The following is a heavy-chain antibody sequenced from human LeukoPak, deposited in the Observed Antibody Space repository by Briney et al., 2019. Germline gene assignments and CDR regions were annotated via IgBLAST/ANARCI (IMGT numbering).Heavy chain of an antibody. CDR3: ARAQVASRIRLEH. J-gene: IGHJ1*01. V-gene: IGHV4-59*01. CDR1: GGSIRSYY. Sequence: PSETLSLTCTVSGGSIRSYYYNWIRQTPVEGLEWIGYIYHDVATSYNPSLKSRVTMSVDTSKNQFSLTLISATAADTAVYYCARAQVASRIRLEHWGQGILVTVSS. D-gene: IGHD5-12*01. CDR2: IYHDVAT.